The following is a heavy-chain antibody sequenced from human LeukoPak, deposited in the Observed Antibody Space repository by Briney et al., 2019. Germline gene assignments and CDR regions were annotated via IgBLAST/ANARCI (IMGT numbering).Heavy chain of an antibody. CDR3: GREQSYSEEIVVVSPPFDY. CDR1: GFTSSSYG. Sequence: PRGSMRPSCAASGFTSSSYGMNWVRQAPGKWMEWVSSISSSGTYIYFTDSVKGRFTIARDNAKNSLDLQMNSLRAEDTALYYCGREQSYSEEIVVVSPPFDYWGQGTLVTVSS. CDR2: ISSSGTYI. V-gene: IGHV3-21*01. D-gene: IGHD2-21*01. J-gene: IGHJ4*02.